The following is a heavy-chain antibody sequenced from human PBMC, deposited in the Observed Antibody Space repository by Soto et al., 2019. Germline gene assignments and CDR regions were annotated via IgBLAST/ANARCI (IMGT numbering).Heavy chain of an antibody. Sequence: GGSLRLSCAASGFTFGDYYMSWIRQAPGKGLEWVSYISSSSSYTNYADSVKGRFTISRDNAKNLLYLQMNSLRAEDTAVYYCAREKRGYSPGLDYWGQGTLVTVSS. D-gene: IGHD5-18*01. V-gene: IGHV3-11*05. CDR1: GFTFGDYY. CDR2: ISSSSSYT. CDR3: AREKRGYSPGLDY. J-gene: IGHJ4*02.